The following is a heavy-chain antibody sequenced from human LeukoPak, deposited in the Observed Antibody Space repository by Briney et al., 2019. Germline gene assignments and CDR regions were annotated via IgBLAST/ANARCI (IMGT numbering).Heavy chain of an antibody. V-gene: IGHV4-39*01. CDR3: ARHGEKYQLLPFDP. CDR1: GGSISSGSYY. CDR2: IYYSGST. J-gene: IGHJ5*02. D-gene: IGHD2-2*01. Sequence: SETLSLTCTVSGGSISSGSYYWSWIRQPAGKGLEWIGSIYYSGSTYYNPSLKSRVTISVDTSKNQFSLKLSSVTAADTAVYYCARHGEKYQLLPFDPWGQGTLVTVSS.